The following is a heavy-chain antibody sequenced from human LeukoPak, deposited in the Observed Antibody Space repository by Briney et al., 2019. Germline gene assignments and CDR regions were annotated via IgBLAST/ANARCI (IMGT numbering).Heavy chain of an antibody. CDR1: GFTFSSYA. J-gene: IGHJ4*02. Sequence: GRSLRLSCAASGFTFSSYAMHWVRQAPGKGLEWVAVISYDGSNKYYADSVKGRFTISRDNSKNTLYLQMNSLRAEDTAVYYCAKANEYSSSSGLDYWGQGTLVTVSS. CDR3: AKANEYSSSSGLDY. V-gene: IGHV3-30-3*01. CDR2: ISYDGSNK. D-gene: IGHD6-6*01.